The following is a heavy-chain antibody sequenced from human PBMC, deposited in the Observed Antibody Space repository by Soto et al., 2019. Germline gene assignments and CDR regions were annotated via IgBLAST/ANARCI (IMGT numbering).Heavy chain of an antibody. D-gene: IGHD2-2*01. CDR2: VSGNNGAS. CDR3: VRDQKYFRVNGNWFDS. CDR1: GYTSADFG. V-gene: IGHV1-18*04. Sequence: ASVMVSCKASGYTSADFGISGVRQAPGQGLEWMGWVSGNNGASNPAPKVQGRITMTLDTSTGVSYMALRSLRSDDTAIYYCVRDQKYFRVNGNWFDSWGQGTLVTVSS. J-gene: IGHJ5*01.